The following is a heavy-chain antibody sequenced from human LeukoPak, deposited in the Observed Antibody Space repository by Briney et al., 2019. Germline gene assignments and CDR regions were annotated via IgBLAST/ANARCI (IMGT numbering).Heavy chain of an antibody. CDR2: INPSGGST. CDR3: ARPHSSRDYAFDI. D-gene: IGHD2-2*01. J-gene: IGHJ3*02. V-gene: IGHV1-46*01. Sequence: ASVKVSCKASGYTFTSYYMHWVRQAPGQGLEWMGIINPSGGSTSYAQKFQGRVTMTRDTSTSTVYMELSSPRSEDTAVYYCARPHSSRDYAFDIWGQGTMVTVSS. CDR1: GYTFTSYY.